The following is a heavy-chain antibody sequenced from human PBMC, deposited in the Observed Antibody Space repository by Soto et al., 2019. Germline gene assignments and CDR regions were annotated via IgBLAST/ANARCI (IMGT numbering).Heavy chain of an antibody. CDR3: TKDTGGYPSYSHY. CDR2: ISSTSHYI. V-gene: IGHV3-9*01. D-gene: IGHD5-12*01. Sequence: PGGSLRLSCAASGFSFDGFAMHWVRQAPGKGLEWVSSISSTSHYIDYADSVKGRFTISRDNAENSLYLQMTSLRVEDTALYYCTKDTGGYPSYSHYWGRGTLVTVSS. CDR1: GFSFDGFA. J-gene: IGHJ4*02.